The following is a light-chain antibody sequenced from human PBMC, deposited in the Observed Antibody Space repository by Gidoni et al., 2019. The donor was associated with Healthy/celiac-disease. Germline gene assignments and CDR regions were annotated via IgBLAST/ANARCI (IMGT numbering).Light chain of an antibody. J-gene: IGKJ2*04. V-gene: IGKV1-33*01. Sequence: DIQMTQSPSSLSASVGDRVTITCQASQDISNYLNWYQQKPGKAPKLLIYDASNLETGVPSRFSGSGSGTDFTFTISSLQPEAIATYYFQQYDNLPPSSFGQGTQLEIK. CDR1: QDISNY. CDR2: DAS. CDR3: QQYDNLPPSS.